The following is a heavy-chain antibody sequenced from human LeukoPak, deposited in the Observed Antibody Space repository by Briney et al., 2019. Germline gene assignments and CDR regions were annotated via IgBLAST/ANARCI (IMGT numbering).Heavy chain of an antibody. D-gene: IGHD5-24*01. Sequence: PGRSLRLSCAASGFTFSSYGIHWVRQAPGKGLEWVAVIWYDGSNKYYADSVKGRFTTSRDNAKNSLYLQMNSLRAEDAAVYYCARMRDGYMGRYYFDYWGQGTLVTVSS. V-gene: IGHV3-33*03. CDR3: ARMRDGYMGRYYFDY. CDR1: GFTFSSYG. J-gene: IGHJ4*02. CDR2: IWYDGSNK.